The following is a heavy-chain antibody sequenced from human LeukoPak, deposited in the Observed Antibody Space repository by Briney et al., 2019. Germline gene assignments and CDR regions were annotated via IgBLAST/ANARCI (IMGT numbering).Heavy chain of an antibody. Sequence: GGSLRLSCAASGFTFSSYSMNWVRQAPGKGLEWVSSISSSSSYIYYADSVEGRFTISRDNAKNSLYLQMNSLRAEDTAVYYCARDRSGSYFDYWGQGTLVTVSS. V-gene: IGHV3-21*01. CDR2: ISSSSSYI. D-gene: IGHD1-26*01. CDR3: ARDRSGSYFDY. J-gene: IGHJ4*02. CDR1: GFTFSSYS.